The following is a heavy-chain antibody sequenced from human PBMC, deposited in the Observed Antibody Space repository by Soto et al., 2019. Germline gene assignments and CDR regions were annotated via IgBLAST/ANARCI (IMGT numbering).Heavy chain of an antibody. CDR2: INPSGGST. V-gene: IGHV1-46*01. D-gene: IGHD5-12*01. J-gene: IGHJ4*02. Sequence: QVQLVQSGAEVKKPGASVKVSCKASGYTFTSYYMHWVRQAPGQGLEWMGIINPSGGSTSYAQKFQGRVTRTRNTSTSTVYMELSSLRAEDTAVYYCAGVRDGYNWEFGYWGQGTLVTVSS. CDR1: GYTFTSYY. CDR3: AGVRDGYNWEFGY.